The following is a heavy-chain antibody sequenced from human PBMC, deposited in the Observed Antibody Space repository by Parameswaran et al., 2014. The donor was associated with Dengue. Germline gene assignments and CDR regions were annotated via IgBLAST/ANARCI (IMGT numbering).Heavy chain of an antibody. D-gene: IGHD2-2*01. CDR2: ISSNGGST. V-gene: IGHV3-64D*06. Sequence: WIRQPPGKGLEYASAISSNGGSTYYADSVKGRFTISRDNSKNTLYLQMSSLRAEDTAVYYCSTVVVPAAPYYGMDVWGQGTTVTVSS. CDR3: STVVVPAAPYYGMDV. J-gene: IGHJ6*02.